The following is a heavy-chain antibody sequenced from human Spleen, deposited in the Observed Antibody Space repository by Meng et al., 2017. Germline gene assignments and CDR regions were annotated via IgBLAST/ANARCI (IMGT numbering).Heavy chain of an antibody. D-gene: IGHD1-7*01. Sequence: GGSLRLSCAASGFTFSIRWMTWVRQAPGKGLEWVASIKQDGSEKHYVDSVKGRFTISRDNAKNSLFLQIDSLRSEDTTVYYSAGVERNYGDVFDIWGQGTMVTVSS. J-gene: IGHJ3*02. CDR3: AGVERNYGDVFDI. CDR2: IKQDGSEK. V-gene: IGHV3-7*01. CDR1: GFTFSIRW.